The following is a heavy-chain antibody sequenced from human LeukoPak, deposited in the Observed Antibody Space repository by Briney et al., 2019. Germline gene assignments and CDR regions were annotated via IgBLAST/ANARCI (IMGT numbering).Heavy chain of an antibody. CDR2: IYYSGST. CDR3: ARWVTIFGVVYNWFDP. Sequence: SQTLSLTCTVSGGSISSGGYYWSWIRQHPGKGLEWIGYIYYSGSTYYNPSLKSRVTISVDTSKNQFSLKPSSVTAADTAVYYCARWVTIFGVVYNWFDPWGQGTLVTVSS. V-gene: IGHV4-31*03. CDR1: GGSISSGGYY. D-gene: IGHD3-3*01. J-gene: IGHJ5*02.